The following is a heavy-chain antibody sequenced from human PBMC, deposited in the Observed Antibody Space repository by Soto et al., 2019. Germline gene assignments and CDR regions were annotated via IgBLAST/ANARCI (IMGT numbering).Heavy chain of an antibody. D-gene: IGHD2-2*01. V-gene: IGHV1-3*01. CDR2: VNAGNSNT. CDR1: GYSFTSYA. J-gene: IGHJ6*02. CDR3: ARGVENIVVVLDVFGYYGMDV. Sequence: ASVKVSCKASGYSFTSYAIYWVRQAPGQRLEWMGWVNAGNSNTKYSQKLQGRVTLTGDTSASTAHMELSSLRSEDTAVYFCARGVENIVVVLDVFGYYGMDVWGQGTTVTVSS.